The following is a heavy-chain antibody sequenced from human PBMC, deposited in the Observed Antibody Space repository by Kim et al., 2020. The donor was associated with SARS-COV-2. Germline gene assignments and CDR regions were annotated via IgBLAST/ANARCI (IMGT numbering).Heavy chain of an antibody. Sequence: GGSLRLSCAASGFTFSSYGMHWVRQAPGKGLEWVAVISYDGSNKYYGDSVKGRFTISRDNSKNTLYLQMNSLRAEDTAVYYCAKDLGVRNNVTPGPFDYWGQGTLVTVSS. V-gene: IGHV3-30*18. D-gene: IGHD3-10*01. CDR2: ISYDGSNK. CDR3: AKDLGVRNNVTPGPFDY. J-gene: IGHJ4*02. CDR1: GFTFSSYG.